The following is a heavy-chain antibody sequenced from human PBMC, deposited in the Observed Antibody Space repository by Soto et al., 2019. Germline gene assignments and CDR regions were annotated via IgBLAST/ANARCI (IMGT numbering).Heavy chain of an antibody. CDR1: GGSISSYY. CDR3: AREDTAMVQDY. J-gene: IGHJ4*02. V-gene: IGHV4-59*01. CDR2: IYYSGST. D-gene: IGHD5-18*01. Sequence: ASETLCLTCTVSGGSISSYYWSWIRQPPGKGLEWIGYIYYSGSTNYNPSLKSRVTISVDTSKNQFSLKLSSVTAADTAVYYCAREDTAMVQDYWGQGTLVTVSS.